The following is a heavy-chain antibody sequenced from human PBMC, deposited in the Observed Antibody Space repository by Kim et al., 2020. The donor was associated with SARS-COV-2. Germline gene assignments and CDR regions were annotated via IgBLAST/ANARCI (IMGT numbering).Heavy chain of an antibody. D-gene: IGHD1-26*01. J-gene: IGHJ6*02. V-gene: IGHV3-74*01. CDR3: AILGGGSAYYYYGMDV. Sequence: VKGRFTISRDNAKNTLYLQMNSLRAEDTAVYYCAILGGGSAYYYYGMDVWGQGTTVTVSS.